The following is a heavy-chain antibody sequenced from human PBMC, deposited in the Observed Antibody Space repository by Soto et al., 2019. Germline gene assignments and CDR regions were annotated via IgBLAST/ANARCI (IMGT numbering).Heavy chain of an antibody. J-gene: IGHJ4*02. D-gene: IGHD6-13*01. CDR1: GGTFSSYR. V-gene: IGHV1-69*13. Sequence: SVKVSCKASGGTFSSYRINWVRQAPGRGLEWVGGIVPIYRTADYAQKFQGRFTITADGSARTSYMELRSLKSQDTAVYYCVRDSGAKLSSSWGQGTLVTVSS. CDR2: IVPIYRTA. CDR3: VRDSGAKLSSS.